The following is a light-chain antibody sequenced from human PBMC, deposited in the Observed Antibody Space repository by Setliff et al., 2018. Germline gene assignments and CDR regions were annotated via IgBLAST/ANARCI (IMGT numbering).Light chain of an antibody. J-gene: IGLJ1*01. CDR3: SSYAGSNNFV. V-gene: IGLV2-14*01. CDR2: DVS. CDR1: SSDVGGYNY. Sequence: QSALTQPASVSGSPGQSITISCTGTSSDVGGYNYVSWYQQHPGKAPKLMIYDVSKRPSGVSNRFSGSKSGNTASLTVSGLQAEDEADYYCSSYAGSNNFVFGTGTRSPS.